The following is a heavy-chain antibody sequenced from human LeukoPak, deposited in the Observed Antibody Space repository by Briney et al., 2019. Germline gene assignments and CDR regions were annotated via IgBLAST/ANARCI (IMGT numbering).Heavy chain of an antibody. CDR3: ATIGYSYELDY. V-gene: IGHV4-59*08. Sequence: SETLSLTCTVSGGSLNNYYWSWIRQPPGKGLEWIGYIYYSGITNYNPSLKSRVTISVDTSKNQFSLKLSSVTAADTAVYYCATIGYSYELDYWGQGTLVTVSS. J-gene: IGHJ4*02. CDR1: GGSLNNYY. CDR2: IYYSGIT. D-gene: IGHD5-18*01.